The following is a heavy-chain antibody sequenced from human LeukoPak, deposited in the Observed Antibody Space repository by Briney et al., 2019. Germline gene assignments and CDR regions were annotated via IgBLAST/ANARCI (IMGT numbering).Heavy chain of an antibody. CDR1: GGTFSSYA. V-gene: IGHV1-18*01. Sequence: ASVKVSCKASGGTFSSYAISWVRQAPGQGLEWMGWISAYNGNTNYAQKLQGRVTMTTDTSTSTAYMELRSLRSDDTAVYYCARRGIAASYYYMDVWGKGTTVTISS. J-gene: IGHJ6*03. CDR3: ARRGIAASYYYMDV. D-gene: IGHD6-25*01. CDR2: ISAYNGNT.